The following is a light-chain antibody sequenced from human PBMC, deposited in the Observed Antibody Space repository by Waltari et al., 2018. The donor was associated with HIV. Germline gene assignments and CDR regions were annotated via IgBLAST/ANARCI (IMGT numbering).Light chain of an antibody. CDR2: DAS. CDR3: QQRSNWPQFT. V-gene: IGKV3-11*01. Sequence: EIVLTQSPATLSLSQGERVTLSCRASQSVSSYLAWYQQKPGQAPRLLIYDASNRATGIPARFSGSGSGTDFTLTISSLEPEDFAVYYCQQRSNWPQFTFGPGTKVDIK. CDR1: QSVSSY. J-gene: IGKJ3*01.